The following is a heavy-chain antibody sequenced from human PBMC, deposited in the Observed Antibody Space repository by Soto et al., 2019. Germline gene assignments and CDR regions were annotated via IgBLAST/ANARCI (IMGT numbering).Heavy chain of an antibody. Sequence: EVQLVESGGGLVQPGGSLRLSCEASGLTFSSYSMNWVRQAPGKGLEWVSYISSSSSTIYYADSVKGRFTISRDNAKNSLYLQMNSLRAEDTAVYYCARGGFWSGYYNYFDYWGQGTLVTVSS. CDR3: ARGGFWSGYYNYFDY. D-gene: IGHD3-3*01. J-gene: IGHJ4*02. CDR2: ISSSSSTI. V-gene: IGHV3-48*01. CDR1: GLTFSSYS.